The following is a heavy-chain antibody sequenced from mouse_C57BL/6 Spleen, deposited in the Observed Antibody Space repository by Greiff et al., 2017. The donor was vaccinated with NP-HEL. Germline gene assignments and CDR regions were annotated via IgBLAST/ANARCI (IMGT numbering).Heavy chain of an antibody. Sequence: EVKLMESGGGLVQPGGSLSLSCAASGFTFTDYYMSWVRQPPGQALEWLGFIRNKANGYTTEYSAYVKGRFTISRDNSQSILYLQMNALRAEDSATYFCDSLNWDVWYFDYWGQGATLTVSS. V-gene: IGHV7-3*01. CDR2: IRNKANGYTT. CDR3: DSLNWDVWYFDY. CDR1: GFTFTDYY. D-gene: IGHD4-1*01. J-gene: IGHJ2*01.